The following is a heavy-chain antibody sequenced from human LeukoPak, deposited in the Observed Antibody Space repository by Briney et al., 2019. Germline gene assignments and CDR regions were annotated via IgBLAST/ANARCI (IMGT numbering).Heavy chain of an antibody. Sequence: GASVKVSCKASGYTFISYGITWVRQAPGQGLEWMGWTNTHNGNTNFAQKLQGRVTMTTDTSTSTAYMELRSLRSDDTAVYYCARNYYDSSGYYGDYWGQGTLVTVSS. V-gene: IGHV1-18*01. CDR1: GYTFISYG. CDR3: ARNYYDSSGYYGDY. D-gene: IGHD3-22*01. CDR2: TNTHNGNT. J-gene: IGHJ4*02.